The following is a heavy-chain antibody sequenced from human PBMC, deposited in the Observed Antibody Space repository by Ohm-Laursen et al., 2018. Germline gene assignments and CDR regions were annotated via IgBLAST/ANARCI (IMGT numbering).Heavy chain of an antibody. CDR2: IYYSGST. CDR3: ARGRQQWPDY. D-gene: IGHD6-19*01. J-gene: IGHJ4*02. Sequence: GTLSLTCTVSGGSISSYYWSWIRQPAGKGLEWIGYIYYSGSTNYNPSLKSRVTISVGTSRNQFSLKLSSVTAADTAVYYCARGRQQWPDYWGQGTLVTVSS. V-gene: IGHV4-59*01. CDR1: GGSISSYY.